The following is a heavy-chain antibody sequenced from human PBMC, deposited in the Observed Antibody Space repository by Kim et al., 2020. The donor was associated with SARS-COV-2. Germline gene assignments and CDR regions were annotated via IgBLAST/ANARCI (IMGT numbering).Heavy chain of an antibody. CDR3: AREYCSSTSCYVYDY. CDR1: GFTFSSYW. J-gene: IGHJ4*02. Sequence: GGSLRLSCAASGFTFSSYWMSWVRQAPGKGLEWVANIKQDGSEKYYVDSVKGRFTISRDNAKNSLYLQMNSLRAEDTAVYYCAREYCSSTSCYVYDYWGQGTLVTVSS. CDR2: IKQDGSEK. D-gene: IGHD2-2*01. V-gene: IGHV3-7*01.